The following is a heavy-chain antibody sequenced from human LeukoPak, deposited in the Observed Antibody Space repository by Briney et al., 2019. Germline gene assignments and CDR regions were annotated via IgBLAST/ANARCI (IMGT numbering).Heavy chain of an antibody. Sequence: GRSLRLSCAVSGFSFSSYGMHWVRQAPGKGLEWVAVISYDARNEYYSESVRGRVTISRDNSKDTLLLQMNSLRDEDTAVYYCAKERTAYSSGWLALFDNWGQGTLVTVSS. CDR2: ISYDARNE. CDR1: GFSFSSYG. D-gene: IGHD6-19*01. J-gene: IGHJ4*02. V-gene: IGHV3-30*18. CDR3: AKERTAYSSGWLALFDN.